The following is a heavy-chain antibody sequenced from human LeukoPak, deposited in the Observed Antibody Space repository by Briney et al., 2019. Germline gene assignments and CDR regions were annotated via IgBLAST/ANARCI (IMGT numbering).Heavy chain of an antibody. V-gene: IGHV4-38-2*01. D-gene: IGHD3-3*01. CDR3: ARGGYDFWSGYYPPLDY. Sequence: SETLSLTCAVSGYSISSGYYWGWIRQPPGQGLEWIGSIYHSGSTYYNPSLKSRVTISVDASKNQFSLKLSSVTAADTAVYYCARGGYDFWSGYYPPLDYWGQGTLVTVSS. CDR2: IYHSGST. CDR1: GYSISSGYY. J-gene: IGHJ4*02.